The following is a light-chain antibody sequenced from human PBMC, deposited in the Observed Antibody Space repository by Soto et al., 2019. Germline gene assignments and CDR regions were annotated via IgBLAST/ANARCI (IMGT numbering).Light chain of an antibody. V-gene: IGKV3-20*01. Sequence: EIVLTQSPATLSLYPGERATLSCRASQRFNSAYLAWYQKKPGQPPRLLIYASSNRAAGIPDRFSASASGTAFTLPISRLEPEDFAVYYCHHYVASPWGLGQGTKVEI. J-gene: IGKJ1*01. CDR3: HHYVASPWG. CDR2: ASS. CDR1: QRFNSAY.